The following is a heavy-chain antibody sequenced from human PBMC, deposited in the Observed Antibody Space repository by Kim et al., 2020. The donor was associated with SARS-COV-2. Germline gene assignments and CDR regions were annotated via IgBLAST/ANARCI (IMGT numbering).Heavy chain of an antibody. CDR1: GFTFDDYV. D-gene: IGHD2-2*01. V-gene: IGHV3-9*01. CDR2: ISWKSGAT. Sequence: GGSLRLSCAVSGFTFDDYVIHWVRQAPGKGLEWVSGISWKSGATDYLGSVKGRFTISRDEANKSLYLQMNSLRSEDSALYYCAKSRGPARSRTGYFDDWG. J-gene: IGHJ4*01. CDR3: AKSRGPARSRTGYFDD.